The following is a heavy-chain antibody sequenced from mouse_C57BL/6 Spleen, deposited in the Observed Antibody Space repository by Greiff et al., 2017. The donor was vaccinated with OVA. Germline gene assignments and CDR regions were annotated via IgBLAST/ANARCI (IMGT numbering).Heavy chain of an antibody. CDR3: ARGNYEFAY. Sequence: VQLKESGPGLVQPSQSLSITCTVPGFSLTSYGVHWVRQSPGKGLVWLGVLWSGGSTAFNAAFISRLSISKDNSKRQVFFKMNSLQADDTAIYYCARGNYEFAYWGQGTLVTVSA. J-gene: IGHJ3*01. CDR1: GFSLTSYG. CDR2: LWSGGST. D-gene: IGHD2-1*01. V-gene: IGHV2-2*01.